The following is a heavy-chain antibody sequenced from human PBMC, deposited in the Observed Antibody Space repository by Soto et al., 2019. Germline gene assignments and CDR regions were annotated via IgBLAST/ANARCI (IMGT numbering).Heavy chain of an antibody. V-gene: IGHV3-23*01. Sequence: GGSLRLSCAGSGFTFSTYSMNWVRQAPGKGLEWVSAISGSGGSTYYADSVKGRFTISRDNSKNTLYLQMNSLRAEDTAVYYCAKVGRPMTRQIDYWGQGTLVTVSS. CDR3: AKVGRPMTRQIDY. CDR2: ISGSGGST. J-gene: IGHJ4*02. D-gene: IGHD1-26*01. CDR1: GFTFSTYS.